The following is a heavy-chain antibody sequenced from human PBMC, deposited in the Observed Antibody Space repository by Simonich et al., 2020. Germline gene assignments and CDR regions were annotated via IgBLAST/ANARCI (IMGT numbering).Heavy chain of an antibody. CDR3: ARSTTGTTAFDI. CDR2: ISANNCNT. V-gene: IGHV1-18*01. Sequence: QVQLVQSGAEVKKPGASVKVSCKASGYTFTSYGFSWVGQAPGQGREWMGLISANNCNTNYAQKLQGRVTMTTDTSTSTAYMELRSLRSDDTAVYYCARSTTGTTAFDIWGQGTMVTVSS. D-gene: IGHD1-1*01. J-gene: IGHJ3*02. CDR1: GYTFTSYG.